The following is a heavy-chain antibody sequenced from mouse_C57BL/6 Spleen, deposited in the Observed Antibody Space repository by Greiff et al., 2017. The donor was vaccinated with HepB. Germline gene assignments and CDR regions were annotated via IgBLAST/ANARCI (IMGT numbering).Heavy chain of an antibody. CDR2: IDPETGGP. CDR1: GYTFTDYE. J-gene: IGHJ3*01. Sequence: QVQLKESGAELVRPGASVTLSCKASGYTFTDYEMHWVKQTPVHGLEWIGAIDPETGGPAYNQKFKGKAILTADKSSSTAYMELRSLTSEDSAVYYCTSDSPPFAYWGQGTLVTVSA. D-gene: IGHD3-2*01. V-gene: IGHV1-15*01. CDR3: TSDSPPFAY.